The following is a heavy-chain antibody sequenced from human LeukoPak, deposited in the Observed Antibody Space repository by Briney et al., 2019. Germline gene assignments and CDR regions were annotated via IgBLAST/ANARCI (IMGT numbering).Heavy chain of an antibody. Sequence: PGGSLRLSCAASGFTFSDYYMSWIRQAPGKGLEWVGRIKSKTDGGTTDYAAPVKGRFTISRDDSKNTLYLQMNSLKTEDTAVYYCTTAEYDFWSGYYRDYWGQGTLVTVSS. CDR2: IKSKTDGGTT. J-gene: IGHJ4*02. D-gene: IGHD3-3*01. V-gene: IGHV3-15*01. CDR1: GFTFSDYY. CDR3: TTAEYDFWSGYYRDY.